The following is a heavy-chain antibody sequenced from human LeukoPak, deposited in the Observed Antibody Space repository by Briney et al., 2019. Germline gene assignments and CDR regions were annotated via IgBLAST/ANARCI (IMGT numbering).Heavy chain of an antibody. V-gene: IGHV1-2*02. CDR3: ARADAYGDYNY. D-gene: IGHD4-17*01. J-gene: IGHJ4*02. CDR1: GYTFTGYY. CDR2: INPNSGGT. Sequence: GASVKVSCKASGYTFTGYYMHWVRQAPGQGLEWMGWINPNSGGTNYAQKFQGRVTMTRDTSISTAYMELSSLISDDTAVYYCARADAYGDYNYWGQGTLVTVSS.